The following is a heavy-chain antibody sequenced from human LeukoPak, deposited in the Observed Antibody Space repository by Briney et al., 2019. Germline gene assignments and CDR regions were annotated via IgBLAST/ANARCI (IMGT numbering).Heavy chain of an antibody. CDR2: FDYRGTT. CDR1: GVSVRSTNYY. CDR3: VRRNSRGYEGSEYFDY. V-gene: IGHV4-39*02. Sequence: PSETLSLTCSVSGVSVRSTNYYWGWIRQPPGKGLEWIGTFDYRGTTYYNPSLKSRVSIFADTTKNDFSLKLTSVTATDTAVYFCVRRNSRGYEGSEYFDYWGQGSLVAVSS. D-gene: IGHD3-16*01. J-gene: IGHJ4*02.